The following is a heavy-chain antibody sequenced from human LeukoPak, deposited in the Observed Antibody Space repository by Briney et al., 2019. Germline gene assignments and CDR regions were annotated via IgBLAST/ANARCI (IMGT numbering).Heavy chain of an antibody. V-gene: IGHV3-30*02. D-gene: IGHD2-2*01. CDR1: GFTFSSYG. CDR2: IRYDGSNK. J-gene: IGHJ5*02. Sequence: GGSLRLSCAASGFTFSSYGMHWVRQAPGKGLEWMAFIRYDGSNKYYADSVKGRFTISRDNSKNTLYLQMNSLRAEDTAVYYCAKDREPLVVAPAASAFDPWGQGILVTVSS. CDR3: AKDREPLVVAPAASAFDP.